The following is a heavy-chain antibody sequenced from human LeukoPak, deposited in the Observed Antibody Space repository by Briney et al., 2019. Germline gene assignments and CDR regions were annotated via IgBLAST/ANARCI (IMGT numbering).Heavy chain of an antibody. CDR2: ILPILGIA. CDR3: ARVVYCSGGSCYSGGDY. Sequence: SVKVSCKASGGTFSSYAISWLRQAPGQGREWMGRILPILGIANYAQKFQGRVTITADKSTSTAYMELSSLRSEDTAVYYCARVVYCSGGSCYSGGDYWGQGTLVTVSS. CDR1: GGTFSSYA. D-gene: IGHD2-15*01. J-gene: IGHJ4*02. V-gene: IGHV1-69*04.